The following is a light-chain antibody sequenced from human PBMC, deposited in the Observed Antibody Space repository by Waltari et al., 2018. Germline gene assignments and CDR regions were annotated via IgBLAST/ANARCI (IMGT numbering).Light chain of an antibody. Sequence: DIVMTQSPDSLTVSPGERDTINCRSSQSVSDHVNNKNYLAWYQQKPGQPPKLLTSWASTREFGVPDRFSGSGSGTEFTLTLSSLQPEDVAVYYCQQYYNTPPTFGQGTKVEIK. J-gene: IGKJ1*01. CDR3: QQYYNTPPT. CDR1: QSVSDHVNNKNY. V-gene: IGKV4-1*01. CDR2: WAS.